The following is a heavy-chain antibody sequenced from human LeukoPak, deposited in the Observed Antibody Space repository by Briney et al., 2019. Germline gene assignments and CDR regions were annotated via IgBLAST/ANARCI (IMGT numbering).Heavy chain of an antibody. CDR2: MYTSGST. V-gene: IGHV4-61*02. CDR1: GASVTSGSYY. D-gene: IGHD1-14*01. J-gene: IGHJ3*02. CDR3: SRDRTPETRDSFAI. Sequence: SQTLSLTCTVSGASVTSGSYYWSWIRQPAGKGLEWIGRMYTSGSTSYNPSLKSRVALSIDTSKNQFSLKLSSVTAADTAVYYCSRDRTPETRDSFAIWGQGTMVTVSS.